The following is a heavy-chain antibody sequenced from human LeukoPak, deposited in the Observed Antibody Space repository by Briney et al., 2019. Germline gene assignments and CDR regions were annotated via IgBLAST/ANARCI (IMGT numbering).Heavy chain of an antibody. J-gene: IGHJ4*02. V-gene: IGHV3-7*01. CDR1: GFSFRTYW. CDR3: ARDRYDSSGYYSKYYFDY. Sequence: GGSLRLSCAASGFSFRTYWMTWVRRAPGKGLEWVADIKKDGSERYYVDSVKGRFTISRDSAKNSLYLQMNSLRAEDTAVYYCARDRYDSSGYYSKYYFDYWGQGTLVTVSS. CDR2: IKKDGSER. D-gene: IGHD3-22*01.